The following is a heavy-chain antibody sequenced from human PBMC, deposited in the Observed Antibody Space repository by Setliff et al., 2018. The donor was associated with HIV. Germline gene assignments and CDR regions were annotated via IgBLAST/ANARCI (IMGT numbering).Heavy chain of an antibody. CDR3: ARFTSGWYGQY. V-gene: IGHV4-59*01. CDR2: IYSNGGT. D-gene: IGHD6-19*01. CDR1: GGSISAYY. Sequence: SETLSLTCNVSGGSISAYYWSWVRQPPGKRLEWIGYIYSNGGTAYNPSLKSRVTISVDTSKNQFSLKLTSVTIADTAVYYCARFTSGWYGQYWGQGTQVTVSS. J-gene: IGHJ4*02.